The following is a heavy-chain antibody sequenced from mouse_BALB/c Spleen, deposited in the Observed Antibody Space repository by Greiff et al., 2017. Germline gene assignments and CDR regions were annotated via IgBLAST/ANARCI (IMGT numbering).Heavy chain of an antibody. V-gene: IGHV10-1*02. J-gene: IGHJ1*01. Sequence: VQLKESGGGLVQPKGSLKLSCAASGFTFNTYAMNWVRQAPGKGLEWVARIRSKSNNYATYYADSVKDRFTISRDDSQSMLYLQMNNLKTEDTAMYYCVRIGNYGVYWYFDVWGAGTTVTVSS. CDR1: GFTFNTYA. CDR2: IRSKSNNYAT. D-gene: IGHD2-1*01. CDR3: VRIGNYGVYWYFDV.